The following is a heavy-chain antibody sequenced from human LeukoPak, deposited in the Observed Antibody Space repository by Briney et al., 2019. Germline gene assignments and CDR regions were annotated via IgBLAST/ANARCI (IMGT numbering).Heavy chain of an antibody. Sequence: GESLKISCKGSGYSFPSYWITWVRQMPGKGLEWMGRIDPSDSYTNYSPSFQGHVTISADKSISTAYLQWSSLKASDTAMYYCARSYSGYDYLEYWGQGTLVTVSS. CDR1: GYSFPSYW. J-gene: IGHJ4*02. D-gene: IGHD5-12*01. CDR2: IDPSDSYT. CDR3: ARSYSGYDYLEY. V-gene: IGHV5-10-1*01.